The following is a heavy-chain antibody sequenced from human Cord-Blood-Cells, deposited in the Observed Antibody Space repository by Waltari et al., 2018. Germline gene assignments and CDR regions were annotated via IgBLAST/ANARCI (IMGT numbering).Heavy chain of an antibody. CDR2: IYHSGIT. CDR1: GYSISSGYY. J-gene: IGHJ4*02. CDR3: ATLTSSY. V-gene: IGHV4-38-2*01. Sequence: QVQLQESGPGLVKPSETLSLTCAVSGYSISSGYYWGWIRQPPGKGLEWIGSIYHSGITYYNPSLKSRVTISVDTSKNQFSRKLSSVTAADTAVYYCATLTSSYWGQGTLVTVSS. D-gene: IGHD2-21*02.